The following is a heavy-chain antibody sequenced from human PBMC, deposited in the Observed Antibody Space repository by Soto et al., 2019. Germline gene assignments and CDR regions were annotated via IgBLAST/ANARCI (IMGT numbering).Heavy chain of an antibody. CDR3: ATSGELVHYFDY. J-gene: IGHJ4*02. Sequence: ASVKVSCKASGYTLTSYAMHLVRQAPGQRLEWMGWINAGNGNTKYSQKFQGRVTITRDTSASTAYMELSSLRSEDTAVYYCATSGELVHYFDYWGQGTLVTVSS. D-gene: IGHD6-13*01. CDR1: GYTLTSYA. V-gene: IGHV1-3*01. CDR2: INAGNGNT.